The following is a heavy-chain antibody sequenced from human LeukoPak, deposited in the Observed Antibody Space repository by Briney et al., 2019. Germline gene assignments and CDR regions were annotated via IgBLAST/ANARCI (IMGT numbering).Heavy chain of an antibody. J-gene: IGHJ3*01. V-gene: IGHV1-69*05. CDR3: ARVERGYSYARYAFDF. Sequence: SVTVSCKASGGTFIIYAISWVRQAPGQGLARMGGIIPIFGTANYAQKFQGRVTITTDESTGTAYMELNSLRSEDTAVYYCARVERGYSYARYAFDFWGQGTMVTVSS. D-gene: IGHD5-18*01. CDR1: GGTFIIYA. CDR2: IIPIFGTA.